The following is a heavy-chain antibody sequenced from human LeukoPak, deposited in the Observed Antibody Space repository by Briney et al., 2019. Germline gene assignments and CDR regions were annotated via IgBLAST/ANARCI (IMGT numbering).Heavy chain of an antibody. CDR1: GFTFTDAW. CDR3: STVGPHGLRLTMTPGVTITEDF. Sequence: GGSLRLSCAASGFTFTDAWMPWVRQGPGKGLEWVGRIKSNSDGGTTDCAAPVKGRFTISRDDSTNTLYLQMNSLKTEDTAVYYCSTVGPHGLRLTMTPGVTITEDFWGQGILVTVSS. CDR2: IKSNSDGGTT. J-gene: IGHJ4*02. V-gene: IGHV3-15*01. D-gene: IGHD3-10*01.